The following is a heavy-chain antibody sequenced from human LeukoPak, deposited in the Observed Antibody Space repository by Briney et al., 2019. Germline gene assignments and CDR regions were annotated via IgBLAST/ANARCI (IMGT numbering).Heavy chain of an antibody. J-gene: IGHJ6*02. D-gene: IGHD2-21*02. CDR1: GYSFTSYW. CDR3: ARLRSCGGDCYTHYYYYGMDV. V-gene: IGHV5-51*01. CDR2: IYPGDSDT. Sequence: GESLKISCKGSGYSFTSYWIGWVRQMPGKGLEWMGIIYPGDSDTRYSPSFQGQVTISADKSISTAYLQWSSLKASDTAMYHCARLRSCGGDCYTHYYYYGMDVWGQGTTVTVSS.